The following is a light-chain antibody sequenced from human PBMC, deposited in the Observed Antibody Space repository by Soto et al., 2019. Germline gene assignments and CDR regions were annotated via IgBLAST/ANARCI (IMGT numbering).Light chain of an antibody. V-gene: IGLV2-8*01. CDR1: SSDVGGYNY. J-gene: IGLJ3*02. CDR2: EVS. Sequence: SALSQPPSASGSPGQSVTISCTGTSSDVGGYNYVSWYQQQPGKAPKLMIYEVSKRPSGVPDRFSGSKSGNTASLTVAGLQAEDEADYYCSSYAGSNNLGVFVGGTKLTVL. CDR3: SSYAGSNNLGV.